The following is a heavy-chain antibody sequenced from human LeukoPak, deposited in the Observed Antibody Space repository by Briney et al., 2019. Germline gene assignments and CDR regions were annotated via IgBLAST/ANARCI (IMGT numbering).Heavy chain of an antibody. J-gene: IGHJ6*03. CDR1: GGSISSYY. CDR2: IYYSGST. CDR3: ARVHCSGGSCRVNYYMDV. Sequence: KASETLSLTSTVCGGSISSYYWSWIRQPPGKGLEWIGYIYYSGSTNYNPSLKSRVTISVDTSKNQFSLKLSSVIAADTAVYYCARVHCSGGSCRVNYYMDVWGKGTTVTVSS. V-gene: IGHV4-59*01. D-gene: IGHD2-15*01.